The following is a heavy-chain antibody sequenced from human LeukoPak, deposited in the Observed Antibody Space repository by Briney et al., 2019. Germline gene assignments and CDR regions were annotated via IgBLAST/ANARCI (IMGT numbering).Heavy chain of an antibody. CDR3: ARGALDSSDFYFFDH. D-gene: IGHD3-22*01. CDR1: GGSISSYC. CDR2: IFADGST. J-gene: IGHJ4*02. V-gene: IGHV4-4*07. Sequence: PSETLSLTCTFSGGSISSYCWSWVRQPAGKGLEYIGHIFADGSTNYNPSLKSRVTVSVETSKNQFSLKVTSVTAADTAVYFCARGALDSSDFYFFDHWGQGTLVTVSS.